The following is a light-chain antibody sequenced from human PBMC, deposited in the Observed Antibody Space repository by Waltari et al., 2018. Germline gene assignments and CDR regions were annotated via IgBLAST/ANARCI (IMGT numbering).Light chain of an antibody. J-gene: IGKJ1*01. CDR2: TVS. CDR1: QSTNPW. Sequence: IQQTQSPSALSASVGPGVTITCLASQSTNPWLAWFRQKPGKGPAHLIHTVSTLQGAVPSRLSGSAGGTEFTLTISYLQPDDFATYDCQQYQTSPWTFGQGTRVDI. CDR3: QQYQTSPWT. V-gene: IGKV1-5*03.